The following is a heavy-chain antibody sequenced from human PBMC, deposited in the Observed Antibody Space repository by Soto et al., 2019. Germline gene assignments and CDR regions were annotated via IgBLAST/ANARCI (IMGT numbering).Heavy chain of an antibody. CDR3: ARDRGGSSFFDC. D-gene: IGHD3-16*01. Sequence: GGSLRLSCGGYGFTFSKYAIHWVRQAPGKGLEWVAVVSYDGRNKYYADSVKVRFSISGENSKNMLFLEMNSLKTEDTAVYYCARDRGGSSFFDCWGQGALVTVSS. CDR2: VSYDGRNK. J-gene: IGHJ4*02. V-gene: IGHV3-30*04. CDR1: GFTFSKYA.